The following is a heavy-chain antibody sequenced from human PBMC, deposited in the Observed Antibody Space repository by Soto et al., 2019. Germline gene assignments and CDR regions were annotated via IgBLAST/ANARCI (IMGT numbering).Heavy chain of an antibody. D-gene: IGHD3-22*01. CDR3: ARQDKRGYFNWFDR. V-gene: IGHV5-51*01. J-gene: IGHJ5*02. Sequence: PRESRKISCRTSGYRFTSYWIAWGREMAGKGLEWMGIIFPSDSDTRYSPSFQGQVTISADRSTSTAFLQWASLKASDTAVYFCARQDKRGYFNWFDRSGQGTLVTVSS. CDR1: GYRFTSYW. CDR2: IFPSDSDT.